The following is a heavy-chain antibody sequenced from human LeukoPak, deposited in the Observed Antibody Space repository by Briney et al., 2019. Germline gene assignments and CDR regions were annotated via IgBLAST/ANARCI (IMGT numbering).Heavy chain of an antibody. D-gene: IGHD6-6*01. V-gene: IGHV4-34*01. J-gene: IGHJ4*02. Sequence: SETLSPTCAVYGGSFSGYYWSWLRQPPGKGLEWIGEINHSGSTNYNPSLKSRVTISVDTSKNQFSLKLSSVTAADTAVYYCARGLRNLRIAARGLASTPPFGYWGQGTLVTVSS. CDR3: ARGLRNLRIAARGLASTPPFGY. CDR2: INHSGST. CDR1: GGSFSGYY.